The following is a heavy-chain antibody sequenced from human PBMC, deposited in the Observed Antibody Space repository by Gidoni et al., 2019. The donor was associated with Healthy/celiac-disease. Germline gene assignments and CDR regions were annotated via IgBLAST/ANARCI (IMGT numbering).Heavy chain of an antibody. CDR2: ISYDGSNK. Sequence: QVQLVESGGGVVQPGRSLRLSCAASGFTFSSYAMHWVRQAPGKGLEWVAVISYDGSNKYYADSVKGRFTISRDNSKNTLYLQMNSLRAEDTAVYYCAREWENEEGFGEFPIDYWGQGTLVTVSS. J-gene: IGHJ4*02. CDR3: AREWENEEGFGEFPIDY. D-gene: IGHD3-10*01. CDR1: GFTFSSYA. V-gene: IGHV3-30-3*01.